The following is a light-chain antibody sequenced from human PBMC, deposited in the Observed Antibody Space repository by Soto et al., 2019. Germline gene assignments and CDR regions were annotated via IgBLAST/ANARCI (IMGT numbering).Light chain of an antibody. CDR3: LQLNSHPPIT. CDR2: AAS. Sequence: DIQLTQSPSFLSASVGDRVTITCRASQGISSYLAWYQQKPGKAPKLLIYAASTLQSGVPSRFSGSGSGTEFTLTISSLQPEDSATYYCLQLNSHPPITFGQGTRLEIK. J-gene: IGKJ5*01. V-gene: IGKV1-9*01. CDR1: QGISSY.